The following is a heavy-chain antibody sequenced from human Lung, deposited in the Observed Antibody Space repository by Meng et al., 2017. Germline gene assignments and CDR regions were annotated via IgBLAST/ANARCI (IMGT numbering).Heavy chain of an antibody. D-gene: IGHD4-11*01. Sequence: QGQLQKCGEGRLKPSETLSLTCVVSGGSFSDYYWSWIRQPPGKGLEWIGEINHSGSTNYNPSLESRATISVDTSQNNLSLKLSSVTAADSAVYYCARGPTTMAHDFDYWGQGTLVTVSS. V-gene: IGHV4-34*01. CDR3: ARGPTTMAHDFDY. J-gene: IGHJ4*02. CDR1: GGSFSDYY. CDR2: INHSGST.